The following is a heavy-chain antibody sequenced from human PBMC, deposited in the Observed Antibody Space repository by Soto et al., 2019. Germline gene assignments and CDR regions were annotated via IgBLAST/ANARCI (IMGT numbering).Heavy chain of an antibody. V-gene: IGHV4-59*01. CDR3: AIVGGFGVVIRRYYYYGMDV. D-gene: IGHD3-3*01. J-gene: IGHJ6*02. CDR1: GGSISSYY. Sequence: SETLSLTCTVSGGSISSYYWSWIRQPPGKGLEWIGYIYYSGSTNYNPSLKSRVTISVDTSKNQFSLKLSSVTAADTAVYYCAIVGGFGVVIRRYYYYGMDVWGQGTTVTVSS. CDR2: IYYSGST.